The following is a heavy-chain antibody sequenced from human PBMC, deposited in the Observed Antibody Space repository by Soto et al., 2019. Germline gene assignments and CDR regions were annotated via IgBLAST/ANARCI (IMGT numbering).Heavy chain of an antibody. Sequence: QVQLQESGPGLVKPSETLSLTCTVSGASVNSDNYYWSWIRQPPGKGLEWIGYIYSSGNTNSNPSLKRRVTISVDTSKNQFSLTVSSVPAADTAVYFCARGYSHYAYWGQGMLVTVSS. J-gene: IGHJ4*02. CDR3: ARGYSHYAY. D-gene: IGHD4-4*01. CDR1: GASVNSDNYY. CDR2: IYSSGNT. V-gene: IGHV4-61*01.